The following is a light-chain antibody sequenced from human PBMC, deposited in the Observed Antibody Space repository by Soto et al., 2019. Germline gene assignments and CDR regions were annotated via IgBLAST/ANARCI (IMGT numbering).Light chain of an antibody. CDR2: AAS. V-gene: IGKV1D-8*03. CDR3: QQYNSYSPWT. Sequence: VIWMTQSPSLLSASTGDRVTVTCRISQGISSYLAWYQQKPRKAPELLVYAASTLQSGVPSRFSGSGSGTEFTLTIISLQPDDFATYYCQQYNSYSPWTFGQGTKVDIK. J-gene: IGKJ1*01. CDR1: QGISSY.